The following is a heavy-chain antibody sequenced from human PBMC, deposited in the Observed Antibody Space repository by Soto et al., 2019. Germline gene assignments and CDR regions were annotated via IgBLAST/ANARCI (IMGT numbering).Heavy chain of an antibody. J-gene: IGHJ4*02. D-gene: IGHD1-26*01. CDR2: INAGNGNT. CDR1: GYTFTSYA. V-gene: IGHV1-3*01. Sequence: ASVKVSCKASGYTFTSYAMHWVRQAPGQRLEWMGWINAGNGNTKYSEQFQGRVTITRDTSAGTAYMQLSSLTSEDTAVYYCARDDSGFSGSHYIDYFNYWGQGALVTVSS. CDR3: ARDDSGFSGSHYIDYFNY.